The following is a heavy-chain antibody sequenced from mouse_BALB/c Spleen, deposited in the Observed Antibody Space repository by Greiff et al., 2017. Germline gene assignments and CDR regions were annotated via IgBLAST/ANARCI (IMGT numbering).Heavy chain of an antibody. V-gene: IGHV5-9-3*01. CDR2: ISSGGSYT. D-gene: IGHD2-1*01. J-gene: IGHJ3*01. CDR1: GFTFSSYA. Sequence: EVQLVESGGGLVKPGGSLKLSCAASGFTFSSYAMSWVRQTPEKRLEWVATISSGGSYTYYPDSVKGRFTISRDNAKNTLYLQMSSLRSEDTAMYYCARQGEGNYAWFAYWGQGTLVTVSA. CDR3: ARQGEGNYAWFAY.